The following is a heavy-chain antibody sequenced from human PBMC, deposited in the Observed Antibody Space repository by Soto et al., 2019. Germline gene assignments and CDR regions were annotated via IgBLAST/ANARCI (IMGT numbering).Heavy chain of an antibody. J-gene: IGHJ5*02. CDR3: ARDNLLGYCSGGSCYIWFDP. Sequence: NPSETLSLTCAVYGGSFSGYYWSWIRQPPGKGLEWIGEINHSGSTNYNPSLKSRVTISVDTSKNQFSLKLSSVTAADTAVYYCARDNLLGYCSGGSCYIWFDPWGQGTLVTVSS. CDR1: GGSFSGYY. V-gene: IGHV4-34*01. CDR2: INHSGST. D-gene: IGHD2-15*01.